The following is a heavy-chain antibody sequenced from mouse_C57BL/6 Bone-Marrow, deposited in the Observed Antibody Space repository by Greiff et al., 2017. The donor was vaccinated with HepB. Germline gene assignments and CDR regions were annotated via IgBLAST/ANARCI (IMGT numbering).Heavy chain of an antibody. CDR1: GYTFTSYW. V-gene: IGHV1-61*01. CDR3: ARKGAYGNYGWFDY. Sequence: VQLKQPGAELVRPGSSVKLSCKASGYTFTSYWMDWVKQRPGQGLEWIGNIYPSDSETHYNQKFKDKATLTVDKSSSTAYMQLSSLTSEDSAVYYCARKGAYGNYGWFDYWGQGTTLTVSS. J-gene: IGHJ2*01. CDR2: IYPSDSET. D-gene: IGHD2-1*01.